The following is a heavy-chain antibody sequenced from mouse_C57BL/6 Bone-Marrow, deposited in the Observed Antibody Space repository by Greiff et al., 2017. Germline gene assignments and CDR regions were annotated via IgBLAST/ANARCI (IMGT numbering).Heavy chain of an antibody. CDR1: GFTFSSYG. CDR2: ISSGGSYT. Sequence: EVQLVESGGDLVKPGGSLKLSCAASGFTFSSYGMSWVRQTPDKRLEWVATISSGGSYTYYPDSVKGRFTLSSDNAKNNLYLQLSSLKTEDTAMYYCARQKGAMDYWCQGTSVTVSS. CDR3: ARQKGAMDY. J-gene: IGHJ4*01. V-gene: IGHV5-6*01.